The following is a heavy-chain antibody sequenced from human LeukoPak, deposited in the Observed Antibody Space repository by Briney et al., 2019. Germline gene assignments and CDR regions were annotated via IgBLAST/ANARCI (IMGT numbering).Heavy chain of an antibody. CDR2: ISTYNGHT. J-gene: IGHJ4*02. D-gene: IGHD3/OR15-3a*01. Sequence: ASVRVSCKASGYTFGTNTISWVRQAPGQGLIWLGWISTYNGHTNYAQKLQGRLTLTSDTSTSTAYMELRSLRSDDTAIYYCARSGPDFWARLAVQVEPPCDHWGQGTLVTVSS. CDR1: GYTFGTNT. CDR3: ARSGPDFWARLAVQVEPPCDH. V-gene: IGHV1-18*01.